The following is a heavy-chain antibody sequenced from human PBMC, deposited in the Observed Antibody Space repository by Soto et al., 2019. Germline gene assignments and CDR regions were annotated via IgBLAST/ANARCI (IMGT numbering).Heavy chain of an antibody. Sequence: PSETLSLTCAVSGGSISSGGYSWSWIRQPPGKGLEWIGYIYHSGSTYYNPSLKSRVTISVDRSKNQFSLKLSSVTAADTAVYYCAARPEAVGASPPYYGMDVWGQGTTVTVSS. CDR3: AARPEAVGASPPYYGMDV. CDR1: GGSISSGGYS. V-gene: IGHV4-30-2*01. J-gene: IGHJ6*02. CDR2: IYHSGST. D-gene: IGHD1-26*01.